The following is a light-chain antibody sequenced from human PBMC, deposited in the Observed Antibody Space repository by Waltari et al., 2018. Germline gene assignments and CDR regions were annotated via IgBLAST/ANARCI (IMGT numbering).Light chain of an antibody. Sequence: QSALTQPASVSGSPGRSITISCTRSSSALGGYSFVSWYQQHPGKAPKLMIYDVSHRPSGVSNRFSGSKSGNTASLTISGLQPEDEADYYCSSYTSIIPPFLFGTGTKVTVL. V-gene: IGLV2-14*01. J-gene: IGLJ1*01. CDR2: DVS. CDR3: SSYTSIIPPFL. CDR1: SSALGGYSF.